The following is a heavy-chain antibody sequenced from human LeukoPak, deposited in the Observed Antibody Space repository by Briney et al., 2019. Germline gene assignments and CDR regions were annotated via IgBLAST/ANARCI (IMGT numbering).Heavy chain of an antibody. V-gene: IGHV3-23*01. J-gene: IGHJ4*02. Sequence: PGGSLRLSCAVSGFSVTNNYMSWVRQAPGKGLEWVSAISGSGGSTYYADSVKGRFTISRDNSKNTLYLQMNSLRAEDTAVYYCAKGEDSSGYPLRFFDYWGQGTLVTVSS. CDR2: ISGSGGST. CDR1: GFSVTNNY. D-gene: IGHD3-22*01. CDR3: AKGEDSSGYPLRFFDY.